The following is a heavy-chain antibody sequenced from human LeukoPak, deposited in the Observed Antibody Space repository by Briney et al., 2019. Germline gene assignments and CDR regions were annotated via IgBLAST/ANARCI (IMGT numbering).Heavy chain of an antibody. Sequence: SETLSLTCTVSGGSISSYYWSWIRQPPGKGLEWIGYIYYSGSTNYNPSLKSRVTISVDTSKNQFSLKLSSVTAADTAVYYCARGDGDYNYWGQGTLVTVTS. CDR3: ARGDGDYNY. D-gene: IGHD4-17*01. CDR2: IYYSGST. V-gene: IGHV4-59*01. J-gene: IGHJ4*02. CDR1: GGSISSYY.